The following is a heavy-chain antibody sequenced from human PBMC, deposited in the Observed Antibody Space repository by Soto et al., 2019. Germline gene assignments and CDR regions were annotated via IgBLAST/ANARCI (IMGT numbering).Heavy chain of an antibody. D-gene: IGHD2-2*01. CDR2: IYPPNSDT. Sequence: PGESLKISCKGSGYNFATYWIGWVRQTPGKGLEWIGTIYPPNSDTKYSPSFEGQVTISAEKSINTAYLQWSSLTASDTAVYYCARHRLYSSSWTTFDYWGQGTLVTVSS. J-gene: IGHJ4*02. CDR3: ARHRLYSSSWTTFDY. CDR1: GYNFATYW. V-gene: IGHV5-51*01.